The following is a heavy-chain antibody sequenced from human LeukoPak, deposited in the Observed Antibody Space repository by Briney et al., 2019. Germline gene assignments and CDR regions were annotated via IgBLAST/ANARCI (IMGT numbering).Heavy chain of an antibody. Sequence: ASVKVSCKASGYTFTSYDINWVRQAAGQGLEGMGWMNPNSGNTGYAQKFQGRVTITRNTSISTAYMELSSLRSEDTAVYYCARGGYCSSTSCYDAPLDYWGQGTLVTVSS. CDR2: MNPNSGNT. V-gene: IGHV1-8*03. CDR1: GYTFTSYD. CDR3: ARGGYCSSTSCYDAPLDY. J-gene: IGHJ4*02. D-gene: IGHD2-2*03.